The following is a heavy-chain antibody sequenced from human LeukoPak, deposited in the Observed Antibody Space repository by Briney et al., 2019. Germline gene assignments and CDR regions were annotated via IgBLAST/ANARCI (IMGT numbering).Heavy chain of an antibody. CDR3: AREGSSSLYYYMDV. Sequence: SETLSLTCTVSGGSISSSSYYWGWIRQPPGKGLEWIGSIYYSGSTNYNPSLKSRVTISVDTSKNQFSLKLTSVTAADTAVYYCAREGSSSLYYYMDVWGKGTTVTISS. CDR1: GGSISSSSYY. D-gene: IGHD6-13*01. CDR2: IYYSGST. V-gene: IGHV4-39*07. J-gene: IGHJ6*03.